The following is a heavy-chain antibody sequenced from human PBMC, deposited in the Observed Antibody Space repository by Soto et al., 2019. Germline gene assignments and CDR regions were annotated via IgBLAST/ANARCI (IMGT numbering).Heavy chain of an antibody. D-gene: IGHD3-3*01. V-gene: IGHV4-61*01. CDR3: ASYYDFWSGYYGV. Sequence: SETLSLTCTVSGGSVSSGSYNWSWIRQPPGKGLEWIGYIYYSGSTNYNPSLKSRVTISVDTSKNQFSLKLSSVTAADTAVYYCASYYDFWSGYYGVWGQGTTVTVSS. CDR1: GGSVSSGSYN. J-gene: IGHJ6*02. CDR2: IYYSGST.